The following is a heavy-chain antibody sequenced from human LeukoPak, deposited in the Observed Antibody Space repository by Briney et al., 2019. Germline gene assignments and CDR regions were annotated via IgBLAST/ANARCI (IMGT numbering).Heavy chain of an antibody. CDR1: GLTFSSYW. D-gene: IGHD6-13*01. CDR2: IKQDGSEK. J-gene: IGHJ4*02. CDR3: AREAGYSSNSY. Sequence: PGRSLRLSCAASGLTFSSYWMTWVRQAPGKGLEWVANIKQDGSEKYYVDSVKGRFTISRDNAKNSLYLQMNSLRAEDTAVYYCAREAGYSSNSYWGQGTLVTVSS. V-gene: IGHV3-7*01.